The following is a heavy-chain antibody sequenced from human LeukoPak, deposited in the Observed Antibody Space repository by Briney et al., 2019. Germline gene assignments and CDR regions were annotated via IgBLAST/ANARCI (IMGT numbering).Heavy chain of an antibody. CDR2: ISYDGSNK. J-gene: IGHJ6*02. V-gene: IGHV3-30-3*01. Sequence: GGSLRLSCAASGFTFSSYAMHWVRQAPGKGLEWVAVISYDGSNKYYADSVKGRFTISRDNSKDTLYLQMNSLRAEDTAVYYCARDRYYYDSSGYKEYCYYGMDVWGQGTTVTVSS. D-gene: IGHD3-22*01. CDR3: ARDRYYYDSSGYKEYCYYGMDV. CDR1: GFTFSSYA.